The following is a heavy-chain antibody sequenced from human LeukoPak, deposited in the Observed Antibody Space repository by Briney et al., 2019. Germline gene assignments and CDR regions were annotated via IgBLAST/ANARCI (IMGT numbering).Heavy chain of an antibody. V-gene: IGHV1-69*13. CDR3: AKRPSGSSFSTYYFDY. CDR2: IIPIFGTA. J-gene: IGHJ4*02. D-gene: IGHD1-26*01. Sequence: ASVKVSCKASGGTFSSYAISWVRQAPGQGLEWMGGIIPIFGTANYAQRFQGRVTITADESTSTAYMELSSLRSEDTAVYYCAKRPSGSSFSTYYFDYWGQGTLVTVSS. CDR1: GGTFSSYA.